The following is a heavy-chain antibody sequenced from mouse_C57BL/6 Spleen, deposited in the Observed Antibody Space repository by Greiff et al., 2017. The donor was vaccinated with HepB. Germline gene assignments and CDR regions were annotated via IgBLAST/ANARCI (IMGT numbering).Heavy chain of an antibody. Sequence: EVKLVESGGGLVKPGGSLKLSCAASGFTFSSYAMSWVRQTPEKRLEWVATISDGGSYTYYPDNVKGRFTISRDNAKNNLYLQMSHLKSEDTAMYYCAREVGSSLWYFDVWGTGTTVTVSS. V-gene: IGHV5-4*03. CDR3: AREVGSSLWYFDV. CDR1: GFTFSSYA. J-gene: IGHJ1*03. D-gene: IGHD1-1*01. CDR2: ISDGGSYT.